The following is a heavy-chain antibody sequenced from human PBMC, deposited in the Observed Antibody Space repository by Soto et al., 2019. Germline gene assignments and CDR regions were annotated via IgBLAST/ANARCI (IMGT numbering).Heavy chain of an antibody. CDR1: GFTFSHYV. D-gene: IGHD2-21*01. V-gene: IGHV3-23*01. J-gene: IGHJ6*02. CDR3: AKVRASYLSASYFYYGLEV. CDR2: ISGSGSSV. Sequence: GGSLRLSCAASGFTFSHYVLSWVRRAPGGGLEWVSSISGSGSSVYLADSVRGRFAMSRDLSTNTVSLQMNSLTVEDTAIYYCAKVRASYLSASYFYYGLEVWGQGTTVTVSS.